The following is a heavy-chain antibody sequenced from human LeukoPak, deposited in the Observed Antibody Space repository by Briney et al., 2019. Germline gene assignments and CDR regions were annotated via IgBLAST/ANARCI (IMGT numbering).Heavy chain of an antibody. CDR2: IIPIFGIA. CDR3: ATVITMVRGVIPAPINWFDP. D-gene: IGHD3-10*01. V-gene: IGHV1-69*10. Sequence: ASVKVSCKASGGTFSSYAIIWVRQAPGQGLEWMGGIIPIFGIANYAQKFQGRVTITADKSTSTAYMELSSLRSEDTAVYYCATVITMVRGVIPAPINWFDPWGQGTLVTVSS. J-gene: IGHJ5*02. CDR1: GGTFSSYA.